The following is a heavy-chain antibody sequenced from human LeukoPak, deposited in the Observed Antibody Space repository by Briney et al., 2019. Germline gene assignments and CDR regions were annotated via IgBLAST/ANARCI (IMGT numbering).Heavy chain of an antibody. Sequence: GGSLRLSCAASGFTFSNSDMEWVRQAPGKGLEWASSITPSSTYIYYAESMRGRFTVSRDNAKNSLYLQMNSLTAEDTAVYYCARNLNSPIAVAGSDYWGQGTLVTVSS. CDR2: ITPSSTYI. V-gene: IGHV3-21*01. D-gene: IGHD6-19*01. J-gene: IGHJ4*02. CDR3: ARNLNSPIAVAGSDY. CDR1: GFTFSNSD.